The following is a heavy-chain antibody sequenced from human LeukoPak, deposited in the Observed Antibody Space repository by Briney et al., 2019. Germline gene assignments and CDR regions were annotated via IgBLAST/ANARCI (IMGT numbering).Heavy chain of an antibody. J-gene: IGHJ4*02. D-gene: IGHD2-2*01. CDR2: INASGGST. Sequence: ASVKVSCKASGYTFTSDYMHCGRQAPGQRLEWVEIINASGGSTSYAQKFQGRVTMTRDLSTSTVYMELSSLRSEDTAVYYCASGTSSTDYWGQGTLVTVSS. V-gene: IGHV1-46*01. CDR3: ASGTSSTDY. CDR1: GYTFTSDY.